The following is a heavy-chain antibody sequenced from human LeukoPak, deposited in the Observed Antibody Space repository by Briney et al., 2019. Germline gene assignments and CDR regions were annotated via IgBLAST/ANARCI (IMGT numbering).Heavy chain of an antibody. CDR1: GGTFSGYA. Sequence: ASVKVSCKASGGTFSGYAISWVRQAPGQGLEWMGRIIPILGIANCAQKFQGRVTITADKSTSTAYMELSSLRSEDTAVYYCATTILTNWNDEGTFDYWGQGTLVTVSS. V-gene: IGHV1-69*04. J-gene: IGHJ4*02. D-gene: IGHD1-20*01. CDR3: ATTILTNWNDEGTFDY. CDR2: IIPILGIA.